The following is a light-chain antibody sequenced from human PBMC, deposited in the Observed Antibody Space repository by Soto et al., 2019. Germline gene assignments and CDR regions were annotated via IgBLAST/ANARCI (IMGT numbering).Light chain of an antibody. Sequence: EIVLTQSPGTLSLSPGERATLSCRASQFVTGNYLAWYQQKAGQGPRLLMYGASTRATGIPDRFGGSGSGTDFTLTISRLEREDFAVYYCQHYGSSPETFGQGTKLEIK. CDR2: GAS. V-gene: IGKV3-20*01. CDR1: QFVTGNY. J-gene: IGKJ2*01. CDR3: QHYGSSPET.